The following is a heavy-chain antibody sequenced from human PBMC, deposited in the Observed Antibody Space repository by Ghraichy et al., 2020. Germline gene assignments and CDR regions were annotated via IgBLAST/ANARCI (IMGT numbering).Heavy chain of an antibody. CDR2: IKQDGSEQ. CDR1: GFTFSSYW. Sequence: GGSQRLSCAASGFTFSSYWMNWVRQAPGKGLEWVANIKQDGSEQYYVDSVKGRFTISRDNAKNALYVQMNSLRVEDTAVYYCARDIGYSSGHYYYSYGMDVWGQGTTVTVSS. J-gene: IGHJ6*02. CDR3: ARDIGYSSGHYYYSYGMDV. D-gene: IGHD5-18*01. V-gene: IGHV3-7*01.